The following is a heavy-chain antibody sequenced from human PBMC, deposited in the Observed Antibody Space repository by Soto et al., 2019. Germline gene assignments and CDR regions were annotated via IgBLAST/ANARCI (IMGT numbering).Heavy chain of an antibody. CDR1: GGSICSSRYY. J-gene: IGHJ5*02. CDR2: IYYSGST. CDR3: ASPKIAFYNWFDP. D-gene: IGHD3-3*02. V-gene: IGHV4-39*01. Sequence: ETLSLTCTVSGGSICSSRYYWGWIRQPPGKGLEWIGSIYYSGSTYYNPSLKSRVTISVDTSKNQFSLKLSSVTAADTAVYYCASPKIAFYNWFDPWGQGTLVTVSS.